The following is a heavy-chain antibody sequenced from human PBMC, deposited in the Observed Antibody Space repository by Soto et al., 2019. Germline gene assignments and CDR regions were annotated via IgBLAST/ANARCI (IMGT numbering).Heavy chain of an antibody. CDR2: IYSGGST. CDR1: GFTVSSNY. CDR3: ARGAPNVLLWFGELIDGMDA. V-gene: IGHV3-53*01. D-gene: IGHD3-10*01. Sequence: GGSLRLSCAASGFTVSSNYMSWVRQAPGKGLEWVSVIYSGGSTYYADSVKGRFTISRDNSKNTLYLQMNSLRAEDTAVYYCARGAPNVLLWFGELIDGMDAWGQGTTVTVSS. J-gene: IGHJ6*02.